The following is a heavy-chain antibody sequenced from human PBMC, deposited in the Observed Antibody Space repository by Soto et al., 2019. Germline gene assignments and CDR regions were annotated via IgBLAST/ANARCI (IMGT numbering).Heavy chain of an antibody. J-gene: IGHJ4*02. D-gene: IGHD4-17*01. V-gene: IGHV4-39*01. CDR2: IFYGGGSGVA. CDR1: GGSFSSSNYY. Sequence: NPSETLSLTCTVSGGSFSSSNYYWGWIRQSTGKGLEWIGNIFYGGGSGVAYYSPSLKSRVTISVDTSKNQFSLNMRSLTAADTAVYFCARRGGGDSLFDSWGQGKLVTVSS. CDR3: ARRGGGDSLFDS.